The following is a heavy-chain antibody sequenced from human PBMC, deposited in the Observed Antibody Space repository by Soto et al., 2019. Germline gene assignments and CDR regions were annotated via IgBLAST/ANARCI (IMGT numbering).Heavy chain of an antibody. CDR3: ARDVSPGRSSTLYLDSFDI. D-gene: IGHD3-10*01. J-gene: IGHJ3*02. CDR2: IKRDGSGG. Sequence: EEQLVESGGGLVQPGGSLRLSCAASGFSFSSYWMTWVRQAPGKGLEWVANIKRDGSGGSYLDSVRGRFTVSRDNVRNSMYLQMDSLRAEDTALYYCARDVSPGRSSTLYLDSFDIWGQGTMVTVSS. V-gene: IGHV3-7*05. CDR1: GFSFSSYW.